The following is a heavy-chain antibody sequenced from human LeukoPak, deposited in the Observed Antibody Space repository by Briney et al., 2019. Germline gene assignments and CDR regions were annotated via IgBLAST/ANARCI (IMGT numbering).Heavy chain of an antibody. D-gene: IGHD4-17*01. V-gene: IGHV3-53*01. CDR3: AKAITTVVYGVCDY. CDR1: GFTVSSNC. CDR2: IYSGGST. J-gene: IGHJ4*02. Sequence: GGSLRLSCAASGFTVSSNCMSWVRQAPGKGLEWVSVIYSGGSTFYADSVRGRFTISRDNSKNTLYLQMNSLRAEDTAVYYCAKAITTVVYGVCDYWGQGTLVTVSS.